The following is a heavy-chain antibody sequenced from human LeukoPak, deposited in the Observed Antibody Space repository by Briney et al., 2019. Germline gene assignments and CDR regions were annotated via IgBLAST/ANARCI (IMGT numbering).Heavy chain of an antibody. D-gene: IGHD3-22*01. CDR1: GDSLVSGHY. Sequence: SETLSLTCTVSGDSLVSGHYWGWIRQPPGQGLEWVGSVYHSGSIYYNPSLKSRVIMSVDTSKNKFSLKLSSLTAADTAIYYCAREIYYDSSAYDYWGQGTLVTVSS. J-gene: IGHJ4*02. CDR2: VYHSGSI. CDR3: AREIYYDSSAYDY. V-gene: IGHV4-38-2*02.